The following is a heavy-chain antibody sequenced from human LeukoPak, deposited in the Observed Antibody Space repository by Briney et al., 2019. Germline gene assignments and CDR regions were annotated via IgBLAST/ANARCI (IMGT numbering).Heavy chain of an antibody. CDR3: ARVAGSYGHYFDY. D-gene: IGHD1-26*01. CDR1: GYTFTSYY. Sequence: GESLKISCKGSGYTFTSYYMHWVRQAPGQGLEWMGIINPSGGSTSYAQKFQGRVTMTRDTSTSTVYMELSSLRSEDTAVYYCARVAGSYGHYFDYWGQGTLVTVSS. V-gene: IGHV1-46*01. J-gene: IGHJ4*02. CDR2: INPSGGST.